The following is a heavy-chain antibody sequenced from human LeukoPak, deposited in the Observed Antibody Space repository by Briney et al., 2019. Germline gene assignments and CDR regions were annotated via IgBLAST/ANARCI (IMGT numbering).Heavy chain of an antibody. CDR3: AKRVDGYCTSSTCSHVDY. D-gene: IGHD2-2*01. J-gene: IGHJ4*02. CDR2: ISGSGANT. Sequence: GGSLRLSCAASGITFSNYAMTWVRQAPGKGLEYVSTISGSGANTYYADSVKGRFSISRDNSKNTLYLQMNILRADDTTVYYCAKRVDGYCTSSTCSHVDYWGQGTLVTVSS. V-gene: IGHV3-23*01. CDR1: GITFSNYA.